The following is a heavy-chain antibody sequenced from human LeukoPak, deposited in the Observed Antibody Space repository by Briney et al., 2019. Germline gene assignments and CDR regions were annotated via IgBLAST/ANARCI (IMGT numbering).Heavy chain of an antibody. CDR1: GFTFSSYA. J-gene: IGHJ4*02. CDR2: ISGSGGST. V-gene: IGHV3-23*01. Sequence: GGSLRLSCAASGFTFSSYAMTWVRQAPGKGLEWVSAISGSGGSTYYADSVKGRFTISRDNSKNTLYLQMNSLRAEDTAVYYCAKVKVRGVIITIFDYWGQGTLVTVSS. CDR3: AKVKVRGVIITIFDY. D-gene: IGHD3-10*01.